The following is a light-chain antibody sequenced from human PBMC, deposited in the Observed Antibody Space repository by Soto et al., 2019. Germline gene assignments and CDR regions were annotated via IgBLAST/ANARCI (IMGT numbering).Light chain of an antibody. Sequence: DIQMTQSPSSLSASVGDRVTITCRASQSISSYLNWYQQKPGKAPKLLIYAASSLQSGVPSRFSGSGSGTDFTLTISSLQPEDFATYYCQQSYSTPLITVGQGTRLESK. CDR3: QQSYSTPLIT. CDR1: QSISSY. V-gene: IGKV1-39*01. CDR2: AAS. J-gene: IGKJ5*01.